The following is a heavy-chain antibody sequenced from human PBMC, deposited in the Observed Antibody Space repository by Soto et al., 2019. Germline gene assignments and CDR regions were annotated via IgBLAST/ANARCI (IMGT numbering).Heavy chain of an antibody. CDR2: ISGSGGST. J-gene: IGHJ4*02. Sequence: EVQLLESGGVLVQPGGSLRLSCAASGFTFSSYAMSWVRQAPGKGLEWVSAISGSGGSTYYAVSVKGRFTISRDNSKNTLYLQMNSLRAEDTAVYYCAKDGELLFGVVELKFGYWGQGTLVTVSS. CDR3: AKDGELLFGVVELKFGY. CDR1: GFTFSSYA. D-gene: IGHD3-3*01. V-gene: IGHV3-23*01.